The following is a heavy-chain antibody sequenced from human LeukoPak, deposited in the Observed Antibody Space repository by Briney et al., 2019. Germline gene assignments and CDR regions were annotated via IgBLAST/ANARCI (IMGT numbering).Heavy chain of an antibody. CDR3: ASTYCGGDCYSMGAFDI. V-gene: IGHV1-46*01. CDR2: INPSGGST. D-gene: IGHD2-21*02. CDR1: GYTFTSYY. Sequence: ASVKVSCKASGYTFTSYYMHWVRQAPGQGLEWMGRINPSGGSTSYAQKFQGRVTMTRDMSTSTVYMELSSLRSEDTAVYYCASTYCGGDCYSMGAFDIWGQGTMVTVSS. J-gene: IGHJ3*02.